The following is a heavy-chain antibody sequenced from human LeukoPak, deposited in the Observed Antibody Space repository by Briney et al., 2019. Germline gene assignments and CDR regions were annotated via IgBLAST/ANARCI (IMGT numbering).Heavy chain of an antibody. Sequence: SETLSLTCTVSGGSISSSSYYWGWIRQPPGKGLEWIGSIYYSGSTYYNPSLKSRVTISVDTSKNQFSLKLSSVTAADTAVYYCASTLEWFPHENWFDPWGQGTLVTVSS. J-gene: IGHJ5*02. D-gene: IGHD3-3*01. CDR2: IYYSGST. CDR1: GGSISSSSYY. V-gene: IGHV4-39*07. CDR3: ASTLEWFPHENWFDP.